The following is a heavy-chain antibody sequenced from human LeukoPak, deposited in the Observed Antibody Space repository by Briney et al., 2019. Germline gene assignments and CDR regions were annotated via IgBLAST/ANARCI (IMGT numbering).Heavy chain of an antibody. CDR2: MYYRGTT. CDR1: GGSTSSSSYH. Sequence: SETLALTCSVSGGSTSSSSYHWGWIRQSPERGLEWIGSMYYRGTTYENPSLKSRLTLSIDTSNNEFSLKLTSVTAADTAVYYCAREYSRSVVAGSRPDLWGQGLLVTVSS. D-gene: IGHD2-21*01. J-gene: IGHJ4*02. V-gene: IGHV4-39*02. CDR3: AREYSRSVVAGSRPDL.